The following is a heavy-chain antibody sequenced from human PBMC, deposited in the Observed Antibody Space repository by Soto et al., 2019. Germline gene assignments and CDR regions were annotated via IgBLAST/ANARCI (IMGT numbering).Heavy chain of an antibody. CDR3: ARGIWNIEEMIYGFYFDP. J-gene: IGHJ5*02. CDR1: GYSIASGYYS. V-gene: IGHV4-30-2*01. Sequence: PSETLSLTCAVSGYSIASGYYSWSWIRQPPGKVLESLGYISQSGATYYNPSLERRVTISMDTSKNAFSLNLSSVTADDTAVYYCARGIWNIEEMIYGFYFDPWGPGTLVTVSS. CDR2: ISQSGAT. D-gene: IGHD2-8*01.